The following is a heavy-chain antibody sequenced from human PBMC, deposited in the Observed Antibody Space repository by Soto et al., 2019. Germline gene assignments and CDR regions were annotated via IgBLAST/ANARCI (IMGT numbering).Heavy chain of an antibody. D-gene: IGHD2-2*01. CDR3: ATQYCTSSSCYFDS. CDR1: GYSFTRNW. CDR2: IYPGDSDT. Sequence: GESLKISCKASGYSFTRNWIGWVRHMPGKGLEWMGIIYPGDSDTRYSPSFQGQVTISADKSISTAYLRWSGLGASDTVMYYCATQYCTSSSCYFDSWGQGTLVTVSS. V-gene: IGHV5-51*01. J-gene: IGHJ4*02.